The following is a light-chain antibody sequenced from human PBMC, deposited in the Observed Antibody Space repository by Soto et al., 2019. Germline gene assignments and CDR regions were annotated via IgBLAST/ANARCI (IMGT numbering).Light chain of an antibody. CDR3: HQYGSSPRYT. CDR2: GSS. J-gene: IGKJ2*01. Sequence: EVVLTQSPGTLSLSPGESATLSCRASQSVTNKYLAWYQQKPGQGPRLLIFGSSDRATGIPDRFSGSGSGTDFTLTISRLEPEDFAVYYCHQYGSSPRYTFGQGTKLEIK. CDR1: QSVTNKY. V-gene: IGKV3-20*01.